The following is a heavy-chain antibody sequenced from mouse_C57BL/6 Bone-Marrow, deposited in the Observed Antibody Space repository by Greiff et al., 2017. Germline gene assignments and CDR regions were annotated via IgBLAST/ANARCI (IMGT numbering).Heavy chain of an antibody. CDR3: VRDDYGNYVGAMDD. V-gene: IGHV10-3*01. CDR1: GFTFNTYA. CDR2: IRSKSSNYAT. J-gene: IGHJ4*01. Sequence: EVKLVESGGGLVQPKGSLKLSCAASGFTFNTYAMHWVRQAPGKGLEWVARIRSKSSNYATSYADSVQDRFTISRDDSQSMLYLQMNNLKTEDAAMYYCVRDDYGNYVGAMDDWGQGTSVTVSS. D-gene: IGHD2-1*01.